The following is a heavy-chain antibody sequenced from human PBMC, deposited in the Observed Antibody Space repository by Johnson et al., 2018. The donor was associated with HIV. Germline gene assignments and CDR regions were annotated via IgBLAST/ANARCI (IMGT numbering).Heavy chain of an antibody. D-gene: IGHD3-22*01. J-gene: IGHJ3*02. CDR2: INWNGGST. Sequence: VQLVESGGGLVQPGGSLGLSCAASGFTFDDYGMSWVRQAPGKGLEWVSGINWNGGSTGYADSVKGRFTISRDNAKNSLYLQMNSLRAEDTALYYCARNYYDSSGLDLWAFDIWGQGTMVTVSS. V-gene: IGHV3-20*04. CDR1: GFTFDDYG. CDR3: ARNYYDSSGLDLWAFDI.